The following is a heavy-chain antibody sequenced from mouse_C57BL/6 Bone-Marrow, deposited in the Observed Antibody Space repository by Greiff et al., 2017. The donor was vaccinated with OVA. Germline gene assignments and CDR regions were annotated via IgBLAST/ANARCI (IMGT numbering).Heavy chain of an antibody. CDR3: ARGRMGRRYYFDY. J-gene: IGHJ2*01. Sequence: QVQLQQSGAELVKPGASVKISCKASGYAFSSYWMNWVKQRPGKGLEWIGQIYPGDGDTNYNGKFKGKATLTADKSSSTAYMQLSSLTSEDSAVYFCARGRMGRRYYFDYWGQGTTLTVSS. V-gene: IGHV1-80*01. CDR1: GYAFSSYW. CDR2: IYPGDGDT. D-gene: IGHD4-1*01.